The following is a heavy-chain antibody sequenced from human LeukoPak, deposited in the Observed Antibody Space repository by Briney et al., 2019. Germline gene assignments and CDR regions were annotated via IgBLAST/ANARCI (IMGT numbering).Heavy chain of an antibody. V-gene: IGHV4-39*07. CDR1: GGSISSSSYY. CDR3: ARGEYSSNWYEYLDY. D-gene: IGHD6-13*01. J-gene: IGHJ4*02. CDR2: IYYSGST. Sequence: AETLSLTCTVSGGSISSSSYYWGWIRQPPGKGLEWIGSIYYSGSTYYNPSLKSRVTISVDTSKNQFSLKLSSVTAADTAVYYCARGEYSSNWYEYLDYWGQGTLVTVSS.